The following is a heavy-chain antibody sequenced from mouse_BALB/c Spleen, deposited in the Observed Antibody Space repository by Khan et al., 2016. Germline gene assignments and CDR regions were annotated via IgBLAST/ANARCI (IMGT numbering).Heavy chain of an antibody. CDR2: INTYTGEP. Sequence: QIQLVQSGHELKKPGETVKISCKASGYTFTNYGMNWVKQASGKGLKWMGWINTYTGEPTYADDFKGRFAFSLETSASTAYLQINNLKNEDTATYFCAREGLRRTGYAMDYWGQGTSVTVAS. D-gene: IGHD2-4*01. CDR3: AREGLRRTGYAMDY. J-gene: IGHJ4*01. V-gene: IGHV9-3-1*01. CDR1: GYTFTNYG.